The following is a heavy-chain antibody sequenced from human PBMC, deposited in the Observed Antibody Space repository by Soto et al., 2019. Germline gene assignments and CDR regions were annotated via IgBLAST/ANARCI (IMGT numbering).Heavy chain of an antibody. Sequence: GGSLRLSCVASGYNFNKYAVSWVRQAPGKGLEWVSAIGTSGDNTYYTDSVKGRFTISRDNSKNTLYLQMNSLRAEDTAVYYCAGATTDDAFDIWGQGTMVTVSS. J-gene: IGHJ3*02. D-gene: IGHD4-17*01. CDR2: IGTSGDNT. CDR1: GYNFNKYA. CDR3: AGATTDDAFDI. V-gene: IGHV3-23*01.